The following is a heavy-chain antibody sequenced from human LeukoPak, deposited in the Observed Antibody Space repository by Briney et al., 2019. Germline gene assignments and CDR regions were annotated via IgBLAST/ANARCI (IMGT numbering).Heavy chain of an antibody. CDR1: GYTFTGYY. J-gene: IGHJ4*02. CDR3: ARVRSSSWYEAYYFVY. V-gene: IGHV1-2*02. Sequence: ASVKVSCKASGYTFTGYYMHWVRQAPGQGLEWMGWINPNSGGTNYAQKFQGRVTMTRDTSISTAYMELSRLRSDDTAVYYCARVRSSSWYEAYYFVYWGQGTLVTVSS. D-gene: IGHD6-13*01. CDR2: INPNSGGT.